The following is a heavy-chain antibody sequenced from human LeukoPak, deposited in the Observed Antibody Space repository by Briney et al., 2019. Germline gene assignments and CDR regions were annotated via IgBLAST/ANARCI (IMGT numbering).Heavy chain of an antibody. CDR3: ASGGADSGSLFDY. J-gene: IGHJ4*02. D-gene: IGHD5-12*01. CDR1: GGSISSGDHY. V-gene: IGHV4-30-4*01. CDR2: IYYSGSTSGGTT. Sequence: SETLSLTCTVSGGSISSGDHYWSWIRQPPGKGLEWIGYIYYSGSTSGGTTYYNPSLKSRVTVSVDTSKNQFSLKLSSVTAADTAVYYCASGGADSGSLFDYWGQGTLVTVSS.